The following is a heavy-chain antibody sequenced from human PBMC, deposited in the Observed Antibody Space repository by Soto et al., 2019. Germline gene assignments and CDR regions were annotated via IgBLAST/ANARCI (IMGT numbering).Heavy chain of an antibody. Sequence: KVSCKASGYTFTGYYMQWVRQMNGKGLEWMGRIDPSDSYTNYSPSFQGHVTISADKSISTAYLQWSSLKASDTAMYYCARGGIGQWPYELDYWGQGTLVTVSS. CDR3: ARGGIGQWPYELDY. CDR1: GYTFTGYY. J-gene: IGHJ4*02. CDR2: IDPSDSYT. D-gene: IGHD6-19*01. V-gene: IGHV5-10-1*01.